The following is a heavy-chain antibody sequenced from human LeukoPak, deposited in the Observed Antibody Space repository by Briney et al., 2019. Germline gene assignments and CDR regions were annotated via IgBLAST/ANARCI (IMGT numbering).Heavy chain of an antibody. CDR3: ARDGYCSSTSCLPPSKYYYYGMDV. D-gene: IGHD2-2*03. CDR2: IYTSGST. CDR1: GGSISSYY. V-gene: IGHV4-4*07. J-gene: IGHJ6*02. Sequence: SETLSLTCIVSGGSISSYYWSWIRQPAGKGLEWIGRIYTSGSTNYNPSLKSRVTMSVDTSKNQFSLKLSSVTAADTAVYYCARDGYCSSTSCLPPSKYYYYGMDVWGQGTTVTVSS.